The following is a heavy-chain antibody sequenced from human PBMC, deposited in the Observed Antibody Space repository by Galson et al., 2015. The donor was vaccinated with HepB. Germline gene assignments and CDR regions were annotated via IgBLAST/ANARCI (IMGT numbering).Heavy chain of an antibody. J-gene: IGHJ4*02. CDR3: AKDRPLGDGRGPDY. CDR1: GFTFSNYG. D-gene: IGHD5-24*01. Sequence: SLRLSCAASGFTFSNYGMSWVRQAPEKGLEWVSAFGASGRTYYADSVKGRFTISRDNSKNTLYLLMNSLRVDDTAIYYCAKDRPLGDGRGPDYWGQGTLVAVSS. CDR2: FGASGRT. V-gene: IGHV3-23*01.